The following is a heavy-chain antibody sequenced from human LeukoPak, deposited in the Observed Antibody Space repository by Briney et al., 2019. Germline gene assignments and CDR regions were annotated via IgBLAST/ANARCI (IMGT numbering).Heavy chain of an antibody. V-gene: IGHV3-11*01. Sequence: GGSLRLSCAASGFTFSDYYKSWIRQAPGKGLEWVSHIGTSDSGTTIYYADSVKGRFTISRDNAKNSLYLQLNSLRAEDTAVYYCARTRQSGSGYFQHWGQGTLVTVSS. J-gene: IGHJ1*01. CDR3: ARTRQSGSGYFQH. D-gene: IGHD3-10*01. CDR1: GFTFSDYY. CDR2: IGTSDSGTTI.